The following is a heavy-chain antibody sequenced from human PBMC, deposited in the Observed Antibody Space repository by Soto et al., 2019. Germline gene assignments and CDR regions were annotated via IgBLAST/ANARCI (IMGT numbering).Heavy chain of an antibody. Sequence: LRLSCAASGFTFSSYAMNWVRQAPGKGLEWVSAISGSGGNTFYADSVKGRFTISRDNSKNTLFLQMHSPRAEDTAIYYCAMLNSGSYSYHGMDVWGQGTTVTVSS. CDR3: AMLNSGSYSYHGMDV. V-gene: IGHV3-23*01. D-gene: IGHD1-26*01. CDR2: ISGSGGNT. CDR1: GFTFSSYA. J-gene: IGHJ6*02.